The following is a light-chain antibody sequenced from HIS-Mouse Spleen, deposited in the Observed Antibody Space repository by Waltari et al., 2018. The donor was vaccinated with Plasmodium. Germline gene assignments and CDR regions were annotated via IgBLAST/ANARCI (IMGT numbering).Light chain of an antibody. CDR3: QQYNNWSFT. CDR1: QSVSSN. V-gene: IGKV3-15*01. Sequence: ELVMTHSPATLSVSPGERATLSCRARQSVSSNLAWYQQKPSQAPRLLIYVASTRATGIPARFSGSGSGTEVTLTYSSLQSEDFAVYYCQQYNNWSFTFGPGTKVDIK. J-gene: IGKJ3*01. CDR2: VAS.